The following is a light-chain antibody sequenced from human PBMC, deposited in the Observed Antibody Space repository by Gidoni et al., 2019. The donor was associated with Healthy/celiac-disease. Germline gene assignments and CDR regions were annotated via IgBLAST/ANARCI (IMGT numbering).Light chain of an antibody. CDR2: DVN. CDR3: CSYAGSYTLV. Sequence: QSALTPPRSVSGSPGPSVTISCTGTSSDVGGYNYVSWYQQHPGKAPKLMIYDVNKRPSGVPDRFSGSKSGNTASLTISGLQAEDEADYYCCSYAGSYTLVFGGGTKLTVL. J-gene: IGLJ2*01. CDR1: SSDVGGYNY. V-gene: IGLV2-11*01.